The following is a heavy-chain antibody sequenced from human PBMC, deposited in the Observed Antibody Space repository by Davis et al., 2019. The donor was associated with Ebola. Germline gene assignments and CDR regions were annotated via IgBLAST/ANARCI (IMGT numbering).Heavy chain of an antibody. CDR2: INPNSGGT. V-gene: IGHV1-2*02. CDR3: ARRVGARSGFDY. Sequence: ASVKVSCKASGYTFTGYYMHWVRQAPGQGLEWMGWINPNSGGTNYAQKFQGRITMTRNISISTAYMELSSLRSEDTAVYYCARRVGARSGFDYWGQGTLVTVSS. D-gene: IGHD1-26*01. CDR1: GYTFTGYY. J-gene: IGHJ4*02.